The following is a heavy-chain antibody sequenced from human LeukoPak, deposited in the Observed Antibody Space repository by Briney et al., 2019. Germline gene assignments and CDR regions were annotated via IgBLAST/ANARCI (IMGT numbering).Heavy chain of an antibody. CDR2: IRGSGGNT. D-gene: IGHD4-23*01. CDR1: GFTFSTYA. Sequence: PGGSLRLSCATSGFTFSTYAMTWVRQAPGKGLEWVSLIRGSGGNTHYADSVRGRFTISRDNSMNTLYLQMNSLRAEDTAVYYCAKSGDGGNYFDYWGQGALVTVSS. J-gene: IGHJ4*02. CDR3: AKSGDGGNYFDY. V-gene: IGHV3-23*01.